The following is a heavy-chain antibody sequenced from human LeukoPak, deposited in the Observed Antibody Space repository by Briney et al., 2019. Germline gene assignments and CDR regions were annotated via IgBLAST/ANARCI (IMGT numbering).Heavy chain of an antibody. D-gene: IGHD1-26*01. CDR1: GYIFSNYW. Sequence: PGESLRISCKGSGYIFSNYWIVWVRQMPGKGLEWMGIIYPGDSDTRYSPCFQGQVTISADKSISTAYLQWSSLKASDSAMYYCARHSLVGATRSYFDLWGQGTLVTVSS. J-gene: IGHJ5*02. CDR2: IYPGDSDT. CDR3: ARHSLVGATRSYFDL. V-gene: IGHV5-51*01.